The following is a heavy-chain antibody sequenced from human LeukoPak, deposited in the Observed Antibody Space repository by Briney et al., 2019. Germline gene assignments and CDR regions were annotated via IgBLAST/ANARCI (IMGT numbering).Heavy chain of an antibody. D-gene: IGHD3-10*01. CDR3: APAGGISTWFLDY. CDR1: GFDFSGYS. Sequence: GGSLRLSCAAPGFDFSGYSMTWVRQGPGKGLEWVSSITSASSAMYYADSVKGRFIISRDNAKKSLYLQMDSLRAEDTGVYYCAPAGGISTWFLDYWGQGTLVAVSS. CDR2: ITSASSAM. V-gene: IGHV3-21*03. J-gene: IGHJ4*02.